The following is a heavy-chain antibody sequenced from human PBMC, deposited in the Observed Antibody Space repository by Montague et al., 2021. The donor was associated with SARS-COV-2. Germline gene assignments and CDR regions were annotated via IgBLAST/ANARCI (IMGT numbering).Heavy chain of an antibody. Sequence: PALVKPTQTLTLTCTFSGFSLSTHGVGVAWIRQPPGKALEWLALIYWDDNKHYSPSLKTRLSVAKDTSKNQVVLTMTNMDPVGTATYYCAHSYGDYLFDYWGQGTLVTVSS. V-gene: IGHV2-5*02. CDR1: GFSLSTHGVG. D-gene: IGHD4-17*01. CDR2: IYWDDNK. J-gene: IGHJ4*02. CDR3: AHSYGDYLFDY.